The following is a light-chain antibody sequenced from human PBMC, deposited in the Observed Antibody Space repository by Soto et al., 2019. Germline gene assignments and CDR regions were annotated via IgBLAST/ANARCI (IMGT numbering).Light chain of an antibody. CDR1: QSVSSSY. CDR3: QQYNKWPIT. J-gene: IGKJ5*01. Sequence: IVMAQSAATLSVSARAGATLSFRSSQSVSSSYLAWYQQKPGQAPRLLIYDASTRATGTPARFSGSGSGTKFTLSISSLQSEDFAVYYCQQYNKWPITFGQGTRLEIK. V-gene: IGKV3D-15*01. CDR2: DAS.